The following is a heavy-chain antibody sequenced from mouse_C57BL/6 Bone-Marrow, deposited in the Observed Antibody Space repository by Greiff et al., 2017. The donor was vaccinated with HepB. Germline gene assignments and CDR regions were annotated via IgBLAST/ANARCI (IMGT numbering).Heavy chain of an antibody. CDR1: GYTFTSYW. CDR2: IHPNSGST. J-gene: IGHJ3*01. V-gene: IGHV1-64*01. Sequence: QVQLQQPGAELVKPGASVKLSCKASGYTFTSYWMHWVKQRPGQGLEWIGMIHPNSGSTNYNEKFKSKATLTVDKSSSTAYMQLSSLTSEDSAVYYCGVLYEGYSPFAYWGQGTLVTVSA. CDR3: GVLYEGYSPFAY. D-gene: IGHD2-3*01.